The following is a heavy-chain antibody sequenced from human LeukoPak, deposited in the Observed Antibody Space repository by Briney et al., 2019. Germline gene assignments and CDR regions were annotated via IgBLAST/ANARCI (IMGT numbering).Heavy chain of an antibody. CDR2: IYYSGST. Sequence: PSETLSLTCAVSGYSISSGYYWGWIRQPPGKGLEWIGTIYYSGSTYYNPSLKSRVTISVDTSKNQFSLKLSSVTAADTAVYYCARRRYSSSWYFDYWGQGTLVTVSS. J-gene: IGHJ4*02. CDR1: GYSISSGYY. V-gene: IGHV4-38-2*01. D-gene: IGHD6-13*01. CDR3: ARRRYSSSWYFDY.